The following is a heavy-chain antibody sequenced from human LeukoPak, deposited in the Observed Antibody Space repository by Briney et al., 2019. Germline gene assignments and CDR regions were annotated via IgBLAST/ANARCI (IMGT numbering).Heavy chain of an antibody. D-gene: IGHD6-6*01. V-gene: IGHV3-48*03. CDR1: GFIFNDYE. CDR3: ARVHKEYSSSSIDY. CDR2: ISGSGSTT. Sequence: GGSLRLSCVASGFIFNDYEMNWVRQAPGKGLEWVSYISGSGSTTYYADSVKGRFTISRDNVNHSLNLQMNSLRAEDTGVYYCARVHKEYSSSSIDYWGQGTLVTVSS. J-gene: IGHJ4*02.